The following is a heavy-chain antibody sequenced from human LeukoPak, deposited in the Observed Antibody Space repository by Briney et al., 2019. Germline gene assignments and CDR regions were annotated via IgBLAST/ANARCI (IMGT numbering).Heavy chain of an antibody. D-gene: IGHD2-15*01. CDR3: TTDPGYCSGGSCHLGYYYYMDV. V-gene: IGHV3-23*01. CDR1: GFTFSSYA. J-gene: IGHJ6*03. CDR2: ISGSGGST. Sequence: PGGSLRLSCAASGFTFSSYAMSWVRQAPGKGLEWVSAISGSGGSTYYADSVKGRFTISRDNSKNTLYLQMNSLKTEDTAVYYCTTDPGYCSGGSCHLGYYYYMDVWGKGTTVTVSS.